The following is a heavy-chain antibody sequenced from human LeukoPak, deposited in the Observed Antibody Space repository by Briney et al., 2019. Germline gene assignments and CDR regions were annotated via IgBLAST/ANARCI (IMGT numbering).Heavy chain of an antibody. V-gene: IGHV3-7*03. CDR1: GFTFTSYW. D-gene: IGHD3-16*01. CDR2: IKQDGSVK. J-gene: IGHJ4*02. CDR3: ARLGLPDY. Sequence: PGGSLRLSCAATGFTFTSYWMSWVRQAPGKGLEWVANIKQDGSVKYYVDSMKGRFTISRDNAKNSLYLQMNSLRAEDTAVYYCARLGLPDYWGQGTLVTVSS.